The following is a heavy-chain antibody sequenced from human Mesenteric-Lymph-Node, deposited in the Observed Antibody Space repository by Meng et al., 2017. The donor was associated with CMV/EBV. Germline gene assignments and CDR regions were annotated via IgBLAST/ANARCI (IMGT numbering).Heavy chain of an antibody. J-gene: IGHJ3*02. CDR2: IYYSGST. D-gene: IGHD2-2*01. CDR3: ARGIVVVPAGVADDAFDI. CDR1: GGSISSYY. Sequence: GSLRLSCTVSGGSISSYYWSWIRQPPGKGLEWIGYIYYSGSTNYNPSLKSRVTISVDTSKNRFSLKLSSVTAADTAVYYCARGIVVVPAGVADDAFDIWGQGTMVTVSS. V-gene: IGHV4-59*01.